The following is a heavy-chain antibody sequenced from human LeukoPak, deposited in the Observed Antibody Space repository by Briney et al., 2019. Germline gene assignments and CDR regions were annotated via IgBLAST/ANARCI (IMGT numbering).Heavy chain of an antibody. D-gene: IGHD3-3*01. CDR1: GGTFSSYA. J-gene: IGHJ6*02. V-gene: IGHV1-69*04. CDR3: ATEGSTIPYGMDV. CDR2: IIPIFGIA. Sequence: SVKVSCKASGGTFSSYAISWVRQAPGQGLEWMGRIIPIFGIANYAQKFQGRVTITADKSTSTAYMELSSLRSEDTAVYYCATEGSTIPYGMDVWGQGTTVTVS.